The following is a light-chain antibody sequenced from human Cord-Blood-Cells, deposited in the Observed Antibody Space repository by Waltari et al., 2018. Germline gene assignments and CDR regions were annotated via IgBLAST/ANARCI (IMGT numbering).Light chain of an antibody. Sequence: DPAVSVALGQTVRITCQGDSLRSYYASWYQQKPGQAPVLVIYGKNNRPSGIPDRFSGSSSGNTASLTITGAQAEDEADYYCNSRDSSGTVVFGGGTKLTVL. V-gene: IGLV3-19*01. CDR3: NSRDSSGTVV. CDR1: SLRSYY. J-gene: IGLJ2*01. CDR2: GKN.